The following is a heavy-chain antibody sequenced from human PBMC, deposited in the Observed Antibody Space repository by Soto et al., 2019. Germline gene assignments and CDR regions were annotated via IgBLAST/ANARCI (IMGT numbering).Heavy chain of an antibody. D-gene: IGHD1-20*01. J-gene: IGHJ4*02. CDR1: GYTFTSYY. CDR3: ARSTPVMENVRGITPFDY. V-gene: IGHV1-46*01. Sequence: RASVKVSCKASGYTFTSYYMHWVRQAPGQGLEWMGIINPSGGSTSYAQKFQGRVTMTRDTSTSTVYMELSSLRSEDTAVYYCARSTPVMENVRGITPFDYWGQGTLVTVSS. CDR2: INPSGGST.